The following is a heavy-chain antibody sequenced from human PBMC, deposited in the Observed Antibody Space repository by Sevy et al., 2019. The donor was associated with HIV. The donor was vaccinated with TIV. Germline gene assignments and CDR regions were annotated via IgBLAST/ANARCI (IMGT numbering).Heavy chain of an antibody. Sequence: GGSLRLSCAPSGFTFSTYTINWVRQAPGKGLEWVSSITVSSSYINYADSMKGRITISRDNVKNSLFLQMNSLRAEDTAVYYCARGGSNNGYENFDNWGQGTMVTVSS. CDR1: GFTFSTYT. J-gene: IGHJ3*02. V-gene: IGHV3-21*06. D-gene: IGHD2-2*01. CDR2: ITVSSSYI. CDR3: ARGGSNNGYENFDN.